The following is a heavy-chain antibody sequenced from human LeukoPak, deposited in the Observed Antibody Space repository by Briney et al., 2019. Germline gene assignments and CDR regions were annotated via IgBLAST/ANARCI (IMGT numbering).Heavy chain of an antibody. Sequence: SVKVSCKASGGTFSSYAISWVRQAPGQGLEWMGGIIPIFGTANYAQKFQGRVTITADESTSTAYMELSSLRCEDTAVYYCASVGYSGYDFERGDDYWGQGTLVTVSS. CDR1: GGTFSSYA. J-gene: IGHJ4*02. V-gene: IGHV1-69*13. CDR2: IIPIFGTA. D-gene: IGHD5-12*01. CDR3: ASVGYSGYDFERGDDY.